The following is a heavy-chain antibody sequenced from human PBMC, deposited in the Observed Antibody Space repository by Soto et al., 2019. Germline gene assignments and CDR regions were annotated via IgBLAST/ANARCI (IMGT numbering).Heavy chain of an antibody. Sequence: QLHLVQSGAVVKKPGASVTVSCSASGYPVTAYYMHWVRQAPGRGLEWMGGINPATGAAKYTQTFQGRVTMTRDTSKSTVFMELSGRTSEDTAVFYCARGGGVGVAGSAAFDMWGQGTLVTVSS. V-gene: IGHV1-2*02. J-gene: IGHJ3*02. CDR3: ARGGGVGVAGSAAFDM. CDR1: GYPVTAYY. D-gene: IGHD3-3*01. CDR2: INPATGAA.